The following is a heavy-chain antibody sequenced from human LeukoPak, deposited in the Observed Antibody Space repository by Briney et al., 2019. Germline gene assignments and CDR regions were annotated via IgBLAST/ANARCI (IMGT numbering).Heavy chain of an antibody. V-gene: IGHV4-34*01. CDR2: INHSGST. Sequence: SETLSLTCAVYGGSFSGYYWNWIRQPPGKGLEWIGEINHSGSTNYNPSLKSRVTVSLDTSKNQFSLKLSSVTAADTAVYYCARQYSSGWYLDYYYYMDVWGKGTTVTISS. D-gene: IGHD6-19*01. J-gene: IGHJ6*03. CDR1: GGSFSGYY. CDR3: ARQYSSGWYLDYYYYMDV.